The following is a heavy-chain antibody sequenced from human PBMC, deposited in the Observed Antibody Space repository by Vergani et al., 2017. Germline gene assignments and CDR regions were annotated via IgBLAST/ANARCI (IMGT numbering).Heavy chain of an antibody. CDR3: AXDRLSDVGYCSGGSCYSYYYYGMDV. CDR1: GFTFSSYS. J-gene: IGHJ6*02. V-gene: IGHV3-21*01. Sequence: EVHLLDSGGGLVKPGGSLRLSCAASGFTFSSYSMNWVRQAPGKGLEWGSSISISSSYIYYADSVKGRFTISRDNAKNSLYLQMNSLRAEDTAVYYCAXDRLSDVGYCSGGSCYSYYYYGMDVWGQXP. CDR2: ISISSSYI. D-gene: IGHD2-15*01.